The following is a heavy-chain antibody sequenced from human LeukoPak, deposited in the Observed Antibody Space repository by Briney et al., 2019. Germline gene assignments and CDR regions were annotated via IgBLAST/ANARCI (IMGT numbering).Heavy chain of an antibody. D-gene: IGHD1-1*01. CDR2: IRSKANSYAT. V-gene: IGHV3-73*01. J-gene: IGHJ6*02. Sequence: GGSLRLSCAASGFTFSGSAMHWVRQASGKGLEWVGRIRSKANSYATAYAASVKGRFTISRDDSKNTEYLQMNSLKTEDTAVYYCTRLVGQTGFYYYYGMDVWGQGTTVTVSS. CDR1: GFTFSGSA. CDR3: TRLVGQTGFYYYYGMDV.